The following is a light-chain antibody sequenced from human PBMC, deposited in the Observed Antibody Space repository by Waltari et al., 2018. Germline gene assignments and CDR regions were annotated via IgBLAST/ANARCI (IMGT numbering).Light chain of an antibody. Sequence: SVMTQPPSASGASGQRVTISCSGSTSNIGSRTVTWYQQLPGTAPKLLISIDNERPSGVPDRFSGSTSGTSASLAISGLQSEDEADYYCAAWDDSLNAWVFGGGTKLTVL. CDR2: IDN. V-gene: IGLV1-44*01. CDR3: AAWDDSLNAWV. J-gene: IGLJ3*02. CDR1: TSNIGSRT.